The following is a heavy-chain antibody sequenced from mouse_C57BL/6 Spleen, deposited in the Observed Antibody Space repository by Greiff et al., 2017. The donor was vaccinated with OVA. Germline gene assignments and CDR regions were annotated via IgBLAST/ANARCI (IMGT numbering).Heavy chain of an antibody. J-gene: IGHJ1*03. V-gene: IGHV1-72*01. CDR3: ARAKIPRHWYFDV. CDR1: GYTFTSYW. CDR2: IDPNSGGT. Sequence: VQLQQPGAELVKPGASVKLSCKASGYTFTSYWMHWVKQRPGRGLEWIGRIDPNSGGTKYNEKFKSKATLTVDKPSSTAYMQLSSLTSEDAAVYLCARAKIPRHWYFDVWGTGTTVTVSS. D-gene: IGHD5-1-1*01.